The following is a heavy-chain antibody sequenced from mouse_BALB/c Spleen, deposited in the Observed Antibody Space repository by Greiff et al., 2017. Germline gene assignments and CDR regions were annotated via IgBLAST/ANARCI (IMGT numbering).Heavy chain of an antibody. CDR3: ARWGYYGSRGAMDY. CDR1: GYSITSDYA. Sequence: EVQLQESGPGLVKPSQSLSLTCTVTGYSITSDYAWNWIRQFPGNKLEWMGYISYSGSTSYNPSLKSRISITRDTSKNQFFLQLNSVTTEDTATYYCARWGYYGSRGAMDYWGQGTSVTVSS. V-gene: IGHV3-2*02. J-gene: IGHJ4*01. CDR2: ISYSGST. D-gene: IGHD1-1*01.